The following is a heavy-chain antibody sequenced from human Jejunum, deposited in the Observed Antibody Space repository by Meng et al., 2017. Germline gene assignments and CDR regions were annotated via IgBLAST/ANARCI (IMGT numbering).Heavy chain of an antibody. CDR1: GGSVGRAGYQ. Sequence: QVQLQESGPGLVRPSETPSLIFTVSGGSVGRAGYQWGWIRQPPGRGLEWIGYANTNYNPSLKRRVTISLDTSRNLFSLSLTSVTAADTAVYYCARDSMGSLDYWGQGILVTVSS. D-gene: IGHD1-26*01. V-gene: IGHV4-61*08. J-gene: IGHJ4*02. CDR3: ARDSMGSLDY. CDR2: ANT.